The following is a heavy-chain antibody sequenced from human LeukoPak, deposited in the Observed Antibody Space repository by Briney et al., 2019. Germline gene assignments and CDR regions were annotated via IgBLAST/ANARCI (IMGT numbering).Heavy chain of an antibody. J-gene: IGHJ5*02. CDR2: ISGSDGST. D-gene: IGHD2-2*01. CDR1: GFTFSNYA. Sequence: GGSLRLSCAASGFTFSNYAMSWVRQAPGKGLEWVSAISGSDGSTNYADSVKGRFTISRDNSKNTLYLQMNSLKTEDTAVYYCTTDSIVVVPAAMSAVVDPWGQGTLVTVSS. V-gene: IGHV3-23*01. CDR3: TTDSIVVVPAAMSAVVDP.